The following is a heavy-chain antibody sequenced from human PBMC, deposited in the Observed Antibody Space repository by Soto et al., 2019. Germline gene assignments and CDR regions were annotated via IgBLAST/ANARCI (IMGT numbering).Heavy chain of an antibody. D-gene: IGHD3-3*01. J-gene: IGHJ4*02. Sequence: NPSETLSLTCAVYGGSFSGYYWSWIRQPPGKGLEWIGEINHSGSTNYNPSLKSRVTISVDTSKNQFSLKLSSVTAADTAVYYCARDTPHGYDFWSGYYRSYFDYWGQGTLVTVSS. CDR2: INHSGST. V-gene: IGHV4-34*01. CDR1: GGSFSGYY. CDR3: ARDTPHGYDFWSGYYRSYFDY.